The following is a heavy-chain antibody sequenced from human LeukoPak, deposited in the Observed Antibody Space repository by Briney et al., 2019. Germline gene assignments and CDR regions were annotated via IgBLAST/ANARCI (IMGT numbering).Heavy chain of an antibody. CDR2: INPNSGGT. J-gene: IGHJ4*02. Sequence: ASVKVSCKASGYTFIGYYMHWVRQAPGQGLEWMGWINPNSGGTNYAQKFQDRVTMTRDTSISTDYMELSRLRSDDTAVYYCARSPDILTGENFDYWGQGTLVTVSS. D-gene: IGHD3-9*01. V-gene: IGHV1-2*02. CDR3: ARSPDILTGENFDY. CDR1: GYTFIGYY.